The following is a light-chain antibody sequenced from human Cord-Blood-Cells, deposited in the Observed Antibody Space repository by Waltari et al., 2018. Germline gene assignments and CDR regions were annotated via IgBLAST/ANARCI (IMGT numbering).Light chain of an antibody. J-gene: IGKJ2*01. CDR1: QSISSY. CDR3: QQSYSTPYT. V-gene: IGKV1-39*01. Sequence: DIQMTQSLSSLSASVGDRVTITCQASQSISSYLNWYQQKPGKAPKLLIYAASSLQSGVPSRFSGSGSGTDFTLTISSLQPEDFATYDCQQSYSTPYTFGQGTKLEIK. CDR2: AAS.